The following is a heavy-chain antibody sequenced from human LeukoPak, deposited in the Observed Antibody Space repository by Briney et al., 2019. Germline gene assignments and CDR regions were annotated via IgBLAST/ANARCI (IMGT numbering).Heavy chain of an antibody. J-gene: IGHJ4*02. Sequence: ASVKVSCKAAGYTFTSYGISWVRQAPGQGLEWMGWISAYNGNTNYAQKLQGRVTMTTDTSTSTVYMELRSLRSDDTAVYCCARGGLYCSSTSCYGIEYWGQGTLVTVSS. D-gene: IGHD2-2*01. CDR2: ISAYNGNT. CDR1: GYTFTSYG. CDR3: ARGGLYCSSTSCYGIEY. V-gene: IGHV1-18*04.